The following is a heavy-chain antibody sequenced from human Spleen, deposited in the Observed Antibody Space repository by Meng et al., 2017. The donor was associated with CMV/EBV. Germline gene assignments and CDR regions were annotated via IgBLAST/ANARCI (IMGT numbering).Heavy chain of an antibody. J-gene: IGHJ3*02. CDR1: GYTFTGYY. D-gene: IGHD1-1*01. CDR3: AGGGTGTYLQYDAFDI. CDR2: IIPILGIA. Sequence: SVKVSCKASGYTFTGYYMHWVRQAPGQGREWMGWIIPILGIANYAQKFQGRVTITADKSTSTAYMELSSLRSEDTAVYYCAGGGTGTYLQYDAFDIWGQGTMVTVSS. V-gene: IGHV1-69*10.